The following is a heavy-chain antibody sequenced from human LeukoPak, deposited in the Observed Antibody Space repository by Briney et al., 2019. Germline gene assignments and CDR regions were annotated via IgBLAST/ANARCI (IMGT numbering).Heavy chain of an antibody. J-gene: IGHJ6*04. Sequence: ASVKVSCKASGYSFTRYGISWVRQAPGQGLEWMGWINPNSGGTNYAQKFQGRVTMTRDTSISTAYMELRRLSDDDTDVYFCSRGQYYYDSIGYWALGGWGKGTTVTVSS. CDR1: GYSFTRYG. CDR3: SRGQYYYDSIGYWALGG. V-gene: IGHV1-2*02. CDR2: INPNSGGT. D-gene: IGHD3-22*01.